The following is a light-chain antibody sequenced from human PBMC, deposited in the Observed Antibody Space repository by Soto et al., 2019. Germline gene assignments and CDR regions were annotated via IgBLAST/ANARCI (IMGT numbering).Light chain of an antibody. CDR2: DVN. CDR3: CTYAGSYTFI. V-gene: IGLV2-11*01. J-gene: IGLJ2*01. Sequence: QSALTQPRSVSGSPGQSVTISCTGTSSDVGAYNYVSWYQQHPGKAPKFMIYDVNKRPSGVPDRFSGSKSGNTASLTISGLQVEDEADYYCCTYAGSYTFIFGGGTQLTVL. CDR1: SSDVGAYNY.